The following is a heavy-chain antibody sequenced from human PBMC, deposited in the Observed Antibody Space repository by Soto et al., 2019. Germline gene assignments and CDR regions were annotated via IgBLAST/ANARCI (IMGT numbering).Heavy chain of an antibody. CDR1: GGTFSSYA. CDR3: AYSRFLEWSLYGMDV. J-gene: IGHJ6*02. V-gene: IGHV1-69*06. D-gene: IGHD3-3*01. Sequence: SVKVSCRSSGGTFSSYAISWVRQAPGQGLEWMGGIIPIFGTANYAQKFQGRVTITADKSTSTAYMELSSLRSEDTAVYYCAYSRFLEWSLYGMDVWGQGTTVTVSS. CDR2: IIPIFGTA.